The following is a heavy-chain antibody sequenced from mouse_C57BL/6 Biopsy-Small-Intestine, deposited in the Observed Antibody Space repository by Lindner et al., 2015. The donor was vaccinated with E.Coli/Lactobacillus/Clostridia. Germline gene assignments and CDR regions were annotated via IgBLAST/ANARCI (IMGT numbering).Heavy chain of an antibody. D-gene: IGHD1-1*01. CDR1: GYTFTSFG. Sequence: VQLQESGAELARPGASVKLSCKASGYTFTSFGISWVKQRTGQGLEWIGEIYPRSGNTYYNEKFKGKATLTADKSSSTAFMELRSLTSEDSAVYFCARNYGSSPWFAYWVQGTLVTVSA. CDR2: IYPRSGNT. CDR3: ARNYGSSPWFAY. V-gene: IGHV1-81*01. J-gene: IGHJ3*01.